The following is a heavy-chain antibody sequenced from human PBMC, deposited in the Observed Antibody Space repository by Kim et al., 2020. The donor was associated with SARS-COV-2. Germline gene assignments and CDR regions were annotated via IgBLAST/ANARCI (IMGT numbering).Heavy chain of an antibody. D-gene: IGHD6-13*01. J-gene: IGHJ2*01. Sequence: RKGRVTISVDTSKNQFSLKLSSVTAADTAVYYCARARKISSWYSWYFDLWGRGTLVTVSS. CDR3: ARARKISSWYSWYFDL. V-gene: IGHV4-34*01.